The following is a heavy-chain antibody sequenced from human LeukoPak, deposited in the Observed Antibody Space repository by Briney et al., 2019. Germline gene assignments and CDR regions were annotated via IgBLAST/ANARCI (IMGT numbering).Heavy chain of an antibody. CDR1: GFTFNTYA. Sequence: GGSLRLSCEGSGFTFNTYAMHWVRQAPGKGLQWVSIISNDGGDKHYAASVKGRFTIARDTSKNTLYLHLNSLRAEAASIYYCARAHRVWFRCRGRYPSDLNRWGQGPLVTVSS. J-gene: IGHJ4*02. D-gene: IGHD1-26*01. V-gene: IGHV3-30*04. CDR3: ARAHRVWFRCRGRYPSDLNR. CDR2: ISNDGGDK.